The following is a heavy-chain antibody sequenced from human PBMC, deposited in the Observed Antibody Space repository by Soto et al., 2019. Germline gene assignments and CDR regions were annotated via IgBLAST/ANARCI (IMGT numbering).Heavy chain of an antibody. V-gene: IGHV1-2*02. D-gene: IGHD2-8*01. Sequence: GASVKVSCKAAGYTFTGYYIHWVRQAPGQGLEWMGWINPNSGGTNYAQKFQGRVTMTRDTSISTAYMELSRLRSDDTAVYYCARVLMVYAIDYWGQGTLVTVSS. CDR1: GYTFTGYY. J-gene: IGHJ4*02. CDR3: ARVLMVYAIDY. CDR2: INPNSGGT.